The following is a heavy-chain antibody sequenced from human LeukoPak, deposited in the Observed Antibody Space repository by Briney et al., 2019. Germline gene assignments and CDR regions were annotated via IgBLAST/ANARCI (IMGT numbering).Heavy chain of an antibody. CDR1: GYTFTGYY. J-gene: IGHJ5*02. V-gene: IGHV1-2*02. Sequence: GASVKVSCKASGYTFTGYYMQWVRQGPGEGLEWMGWINPKSGGTKYAQKFQGRVTMTRDTSNSTAYMELKRLRSDDTAVYYCAREEGLYPTSWFDRGGQGTLVTVSS. D-gene: IGHD3-3*01. CDR2: INPKSGGT. CDR3: AREEGLYPTSWFDR.